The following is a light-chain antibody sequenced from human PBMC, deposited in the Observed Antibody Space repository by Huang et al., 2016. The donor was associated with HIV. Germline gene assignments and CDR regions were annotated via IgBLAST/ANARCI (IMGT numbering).Light chain of an antibody. CDR3: MQALQTPT. J-gene: IGKJ5*01. CDR1: QSLLHSNGYNY. V-gene: IGKV2-28*01. CDR2: LMS. Sequence: DIVMTQSPLSLPVTPGEPASISCRSTQSLLHSNGYNYLDWYLQKPGQSPQLLIYLMSKRASGVPDRFSGSISGTDFTLKISRVEAEDVWVYYCMQALQTPTFGQGTRLEIK.